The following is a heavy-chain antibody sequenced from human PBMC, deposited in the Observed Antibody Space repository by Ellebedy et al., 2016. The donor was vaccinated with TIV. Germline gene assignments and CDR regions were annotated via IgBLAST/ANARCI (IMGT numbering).Heavy chain of an antibody. D-gene: IGHD1-26*01. CDR1: GGTFSNSD. V-gene: IGHV1-69*04. Sequence: AASVKVSCKASGGTFSNSDISWVRQAPGQGLEWMGRLIPILDITNYAQRFQGRVTITADKSTTTAYMELTSLRSDDTALYYCARWAGYSGTFQGPFDFWGQGSLVTVSS. CDR2: LIPILDIT. CDR3: ARWAGYSGTFQGPFDF. J-gene: IGHJ4*02.